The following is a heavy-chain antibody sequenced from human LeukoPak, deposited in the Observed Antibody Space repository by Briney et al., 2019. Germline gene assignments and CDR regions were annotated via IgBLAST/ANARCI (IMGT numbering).Heavy chain of an antibody. CDR1: GGTFSSYA. J-gene: IGHJ5*02. Sequence: ASVKVSCKASGGTFSSYAVSWVRLTPGQGLEWMGWINPNSGGADYAQKFQGRVTMTRDTSISTAYMALSRLRSDDTAVYYCAKGPPEYCSGGSCHSGRNWIDPWGQGTLVTVSS. CDR3: AKGPPEYCSGGSCHSGRNWIDP. V-gene: IGHV1-2*02. CDR2: INPNSGGA. D-gene: IGHD2-15*01.